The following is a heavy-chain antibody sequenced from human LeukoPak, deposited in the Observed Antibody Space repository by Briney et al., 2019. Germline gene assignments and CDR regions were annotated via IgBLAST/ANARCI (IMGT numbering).Heavy chain of an antibody. V-gene: IGHV4-59*01. J-gene: IGHJ4*02. Sequence: SETLSLTCTVSGGSISSYYWSWIRQPPGKGLEWIGYIYYSGSTNYNPSLKSRVTISVDTSKNQFSLKLSSVTAADTAVYYCARIDFWSGYYSDYWGQGTLVTVSS. CDR1: GGSISSYY. CDR2: IYYSGST. D-gene: IGHD3-3*01. CDR3: ARIDFWSGYYSDY.